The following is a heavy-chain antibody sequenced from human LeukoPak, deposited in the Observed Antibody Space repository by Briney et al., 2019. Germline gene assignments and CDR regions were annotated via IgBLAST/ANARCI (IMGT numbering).Heavy chain of an antibody. D-gene: IGHD6-13*01. CDR2: INPSGGST. V-gene: IGHV1-46*01. J-gene: IGHJ5*02. CDR3: AREEVAAAGVSFNWFDP. CDR1: GYTFTSYY. Sequence: ASVKVCCKASGYTFTSYYMHWVRQAPGQGLEWMGIINPSGGSTSYAQKFQGRVTMTRDTSTSTVYMELSSLRSEDTAVYYCAREEVAAAGVSFNWFDPWGQGTLVTVSS.